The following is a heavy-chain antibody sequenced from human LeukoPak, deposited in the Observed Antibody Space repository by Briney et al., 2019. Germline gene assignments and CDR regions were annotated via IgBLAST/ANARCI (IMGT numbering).Heavy chain of an antibody. D-gene: IGHD6-19*01. V-gene: IGHV3-53*01. Sequence: PGGSLRLSCAASGFTVSSNYMSWARQAPGKGLEWVSVIYSGGSTYYADSVKGRFTISRDNSKNTLYLQMNSLRAEDTAVYYCARGMAVAVPFDYWGQGTLVTVSS. CDR3: ARGMAVAVPFDY. CDR2: IYSGGST. CDR1: GFTVSSNY. J-gene: IGHJ4*02.